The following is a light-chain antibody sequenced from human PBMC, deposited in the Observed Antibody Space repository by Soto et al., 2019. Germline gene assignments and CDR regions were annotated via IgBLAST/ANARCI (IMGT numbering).Light chain of an antibody. J-gene: IGLJ1*01. CDR2: ENS. CDR3: QSYDSSLSAV. V-gene: IGLV1-40*01. CDR1: SSNIGRGYA. Sequence: QSVLTQPPSVSGAPGQRVTISCTGSSSNIGRGYAVHWYQQVLGSAPKLLIYENSNRPSGVPDRFFGSKSGTSASLAITGLQAEDEADYYCQSYDSSLSAVFGTGTKLTVL.